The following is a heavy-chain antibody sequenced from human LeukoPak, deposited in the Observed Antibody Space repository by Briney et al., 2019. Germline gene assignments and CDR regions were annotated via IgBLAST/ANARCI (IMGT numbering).Heavy chain of an antibody. CDR1: GFTFSSYW. D-gene: IGHD4-23*01. Sequence: GGSLRLSCAASGFTFSSYWMNWVRQAPGKGLEWVANINQDGSAQNYVDSVKGRFTFSKDNTMNSLFLQLNNIRAEDTAVYYCARDVHGGAFDYWGRGTLVTVSS. CDR3: ARDVHGGAFDY. J-gene: IGHJ4*02. CDR2: INQDGSAQ. V-gene: IGHV3-7*01.